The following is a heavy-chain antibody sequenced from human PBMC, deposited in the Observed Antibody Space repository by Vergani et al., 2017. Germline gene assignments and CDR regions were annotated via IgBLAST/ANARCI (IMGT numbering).Heavy chain of an antibody. CDR1: GFTFTDYG. Sequence: EVQLLDSGGGLVQPGGSLRLSCAASGFTFTDYGISWVRQAPGKGLEWVGFVRNKEDGGTPEHAASVKGRFTISRDDSKAIAYLQMNSLKTEDTAVYYCTTGFPGSSWSTYWGQGTLVTVSS. CDR3: TTGFPGSSWSTY. J-gene: IGHJ4*01. CDR2: VRNKEDGGTP. D-gene: IGHD6-13*01. V-gene: IGHV3-49*04.